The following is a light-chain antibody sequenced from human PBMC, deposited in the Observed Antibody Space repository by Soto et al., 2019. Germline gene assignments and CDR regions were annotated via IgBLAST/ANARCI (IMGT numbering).Light chain of an antibody. CDR3: QQYNSYSPEYT. Sequence: DIQMTQSPSTLSASVGDRVTITCRASQSISSWLAWYQQKPGKAPKLLIYKASSLESGVPSRFSGSGSGTEFTLTISSLQPHDFATYYCQQYNSYSPEYTFGQGTKLEIK. J-gene: IGKJ2*01. CDR1: QSISSW. V-gene: IGKV1-5*03. CDR2: KAS.